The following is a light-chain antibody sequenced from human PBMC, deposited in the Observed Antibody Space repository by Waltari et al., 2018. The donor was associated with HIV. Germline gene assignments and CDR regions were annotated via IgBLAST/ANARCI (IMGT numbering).Light chain of an antibody. CDR2: WAS. CDR3: KQYYTTPQS. CDR1: QTVLYSSDNRDY. V-gene: IGKV4-1*01. J-gene: IGKJ2*03. Sequence: DIVLTQSPDSMAVSLGERATVNCTSSQTVLYSSDNRDYLAWYQVRPGQPPQVLIYWASTRQSGVPDRFSGSGSGTHFTLTISGLQAEDVAIYYCKQYYTTPQSFGQGTRLEI.